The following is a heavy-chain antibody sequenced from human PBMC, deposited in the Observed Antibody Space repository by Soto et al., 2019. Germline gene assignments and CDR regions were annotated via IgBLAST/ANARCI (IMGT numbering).Heavy chain of an antibody. CDR1: GFTFSSYS. D-gene: IGHD3-3*01. CDR3: AREYDFWSGPSWFDP. V-gene: IGHV3-21*01. J-gene: IGHJ5*02. CDR2: ISSSSSYI. Sequence: VGSLRLSCAASGFTFSSYSMNWVRQAPGKGLEWVSSISSSSSYIYYADSVKGRFTISRDNAKNSLYLQMNSLRAEDTAVYYCAREYDFWSGPSWFDPWGQGTLVTVSS.